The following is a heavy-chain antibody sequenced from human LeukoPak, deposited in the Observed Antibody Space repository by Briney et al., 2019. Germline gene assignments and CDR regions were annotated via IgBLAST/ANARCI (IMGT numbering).Heavy chain of an antibody. CDR3: ARGGEVSWFDP. V-gene: IGHV4-59*01. Sequence: SETLSLTCTVSGGSITNYYWSWIRQPPGKGLKWIGYIYNSGNTKYNPSLKSRVTISVDTSKNQFSLKLTSVTAADTAVYYCARGGEVSWFDPWGQGTLVTVSS. CDR2: IYNSGNT. D-gene: IGHD3-16*01. J-gene: IGHJ5*02. CDR1: GGSITNYY.